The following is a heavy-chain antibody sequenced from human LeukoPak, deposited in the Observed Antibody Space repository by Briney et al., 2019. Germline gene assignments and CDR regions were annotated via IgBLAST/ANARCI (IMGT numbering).Heavy chain of an antibody. V-gene: IGHV1-2*02. Sequence: GASVKVSCKASGYGFTAYYMHWVRQAPGQGLEWMGWINPNSGGTNYAQKFLGRVTMTRDTSISTAYMELSRLRSDDTAVYYCARVLLTVTTWQFDYWGQGTLVTVSS. CDR3: ARVLLTVTTWQFDY. J-gene: IGHJ4*02. CDR1: GYGFTAYY. CDR2: INPNSGGT. D-gene: IGHD4-17*01.